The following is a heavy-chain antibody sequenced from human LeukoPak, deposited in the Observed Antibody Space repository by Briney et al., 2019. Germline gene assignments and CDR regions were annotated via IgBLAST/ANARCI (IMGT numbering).Heavy chain of an antibody. V-gene: IGHV3-53*01. CDR1: GFTVSSNY. CDR2: IHSGGST. D-gene: IGHD3-3*01. Sequence: GGSLRLSCAASGFTVSSNYMSWVRQAPGKGLEWVSVIHSGGSTYYADSVKGRFTISRDNSKNTLYLQMNSLRAEDTAVYYCARDPRYYDFWSGYYTAGMDVWGQGTTVTVSS. J-gene: IGHJ6*02. CDR3: ARDPRYYDFWSGYYTAGMDV.